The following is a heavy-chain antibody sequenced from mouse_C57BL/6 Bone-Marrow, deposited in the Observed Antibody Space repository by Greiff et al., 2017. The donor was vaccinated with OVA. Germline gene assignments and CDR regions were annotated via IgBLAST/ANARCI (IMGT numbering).Heavy chain of an antibody. D-gene: IGHD2-4*01. CDR2: FYPGSGSI. CDR3: ARHEEKKPYYDYEGVFDY. J-gene: IGHJ2*01. Sequence: QVQLQQSGAELVKPGASVKLSCKASGYTFTEYTIHWVKQRSGQGLEWIGWFYPGSGSIKYNEKFKDKATLTADKSSSTVYMELSRLTSEDSAVYFCARHEEKKPYYDYEGVFDYWGQGTTLTVSS. V-gene: IGHV1-62-2*01. CDR1: GYTFTEYT.